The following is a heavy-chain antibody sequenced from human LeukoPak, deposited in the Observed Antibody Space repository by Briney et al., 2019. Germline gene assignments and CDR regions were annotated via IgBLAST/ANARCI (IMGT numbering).Heavy chain of an antibody. D-gene: IGHD3-3*02. V-gene: IGHV4-4*07. Sequence: PSETLSLTCTVSGGSISSYYWSWIRQPAGKGLELIARIYTSGSTNYNPSLKSRVTMSVDTSKNQFSLKLSSVTAADTAVYYCARDPSRHFYYGMDVWGQGTTVTVSS. CDR2: IYTSGST. CDR3: ARDPSRHFYYGMDV. J-gene: IGHJ6*02. CDR1: GGSISSYY.